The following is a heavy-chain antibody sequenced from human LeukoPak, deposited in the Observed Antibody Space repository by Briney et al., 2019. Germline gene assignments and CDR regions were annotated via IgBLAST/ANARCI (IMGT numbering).Heavy chain of an antibody. CDR3: ARGLYGDYVDY. J-gene: IGHJ4*02. CDR1: GGSISSYY. Sequence: SSETLSLTCTVSGGSISSYYWSWIRQPPGKGLEWIGYIYYSGSTNYNPSLKSRVTISVDTSMNQFSLKLSSVTAADTAVYYCARGLYGDYVDYWGREPWSPSPQ. CDR2: IYYSGST. D-gene: IGHD3-16*01. V-gene: IGHV4-59*01.